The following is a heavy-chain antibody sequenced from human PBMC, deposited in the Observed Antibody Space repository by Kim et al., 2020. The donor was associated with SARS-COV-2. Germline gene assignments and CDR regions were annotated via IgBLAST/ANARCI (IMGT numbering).Heavy chain of an antibody. J-gene: IGHJ4*02. Sequence: SAQKSTGRVTITADKSTSTAYMELSSLRSEDTAVYYCARAPGIVATDFDYWGQGTLVTVSS. V-gene: IGHV1-69*04. D-gene: IGHD5-12*01. CDR3: ARAPGIVATDFDY.